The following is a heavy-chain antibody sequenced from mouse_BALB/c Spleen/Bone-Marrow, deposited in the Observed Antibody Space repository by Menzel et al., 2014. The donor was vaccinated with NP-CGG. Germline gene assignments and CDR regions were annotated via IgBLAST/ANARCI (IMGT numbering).Heavy chain of an antibody. CDR1: GYSITSGYY. CDR3: AREPYGYYVRYYAIHY. D-gene: IGHD2-3*01. Sequence: VQLQQSGPGLVKPSQSLSLTCSVTGYSITSGYYWNWIRQFPGNKLEWMGYISYDGSNNYNPSLKNRISITRDTSKNQFFLKLNSVTTEHTATYYYAREPYGYYVRYYAIHYWGQGTSVTVSS. J-gene: IGHJ4*01. CDR2: ISYDGSN. V-gene: IGHV3-6*02.